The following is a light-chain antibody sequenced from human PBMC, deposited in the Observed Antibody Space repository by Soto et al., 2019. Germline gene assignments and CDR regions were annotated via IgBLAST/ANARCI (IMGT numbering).Light chain of an antibody. Sequence: DIQMTQSPSPLSASVGDRIIITCRASQTIARYINWFQQKSGQPPKLLVYAASTLRHGVPSRFSASGSGSDFTLTINSLQPEDLATYYCQQYDSYYTFGQGTKVDIK. V-gene: IGKV1-39*01. J-gene: IGKJ2*01. CDR3: QQYDSYYT. CDR2: AAS. CDR1: QTIARY.